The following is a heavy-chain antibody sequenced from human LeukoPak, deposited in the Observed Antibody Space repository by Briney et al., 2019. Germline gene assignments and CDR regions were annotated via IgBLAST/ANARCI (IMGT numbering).Heavy chain of an antibody. CDR3: ARLDVAGSHRIDY. CDR1: GGSISSGGYY. Sequence: PSQTLSLTCTVSGGSISSGGYYWSCIRQPPGKGLEWIGYIYHSGSTYYNPSLRSRVTISVDRSKNQFSLKLSSVTAADTAVYYCARLDVAGSHRIDYWGQGTLVTVSS. V-gene: IGHV4-30-2*01. D-gene: IGHD6-19*01. J-gene: IGHJ4*02. CDR2: IYHSGST.